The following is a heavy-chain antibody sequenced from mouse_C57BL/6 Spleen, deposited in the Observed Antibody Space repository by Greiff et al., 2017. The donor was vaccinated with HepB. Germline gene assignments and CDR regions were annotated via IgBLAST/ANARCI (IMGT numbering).Heavy chain of an antibody. J-gene: IGHJ3*01. CDR2: ISSGSSTI. CDR1: GFTFSDYG. Sequence: EVKVVESGGGLVKPGGSLKLSCAASGFTFSDYGMHWVRQAPEKGLEWVAYISSGSSTIYYADTVKGRFTISRDNAKNTLFLQMTSLRSEDTAMYYCARSHYYGSSPAWFAYWGQGTLVTVSA. CDR3: ARSHYYGSSPAWFAY. D-gene: IGHD1-1*01. V-gene: IGHV5-17*01.